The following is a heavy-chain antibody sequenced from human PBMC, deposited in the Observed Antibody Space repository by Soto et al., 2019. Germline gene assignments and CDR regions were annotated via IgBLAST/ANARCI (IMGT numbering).Heavy chain of an antibody. J-gene: IGHJ4*02. CDR2: ISAYNGNT. Sequence: QVQLVQSGAEVKKPGASVKVSCKASGYTFTSYGISWVRQAPGQGLEWMGWISAYNGNTNYAQKLQGRVTMTTDTSTSTAYMELRSLRSDDTTVYYCARDINYYDSSGQIHDYWGQGTLVTVSS. D-gene: IGHD3-22*01. CDR3: ARDINYYDSSGQIHDY. V-gene: IGHV1-18*04. CDR1: GYTFTSYG.